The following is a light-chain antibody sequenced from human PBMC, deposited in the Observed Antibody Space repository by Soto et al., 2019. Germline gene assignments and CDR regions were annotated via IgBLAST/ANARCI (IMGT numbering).Light chain of an antibody. Sequence: QSVLTQPASVSGSPGQSITISCTGTSSDVGGYNYVSWYQQHPGKAPQLMIYDVSNRPSGVSNRFSGSKSGNTASLTISGLQAEDEADYYCSSYTSSLEVFGTGTKLTVL. CDR1: SSDVGGYNY. J-gene: IGLJ1*01. V-gene: IGLV2-14*01. CDR2: DVS. CDR3: SSYTSSLEV.